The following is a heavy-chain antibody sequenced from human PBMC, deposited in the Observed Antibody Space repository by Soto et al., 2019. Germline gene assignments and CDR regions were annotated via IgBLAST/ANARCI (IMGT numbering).Heavy chain of an antibody. D-gene: IGHD7-27*01. Sequence: SQTLSLTCAISGDSVSSNSAAWNWIRQSPSRGLEWLGRTYYRSKWYNDYAVSVKSRITINPDTSKSQFSLNVTSVTAADTAVYFCARGRYCLTGRCFPNWFDSWGQGALVTVSS. CDR1: GDSVSSNSAA. CDR3: ARGRYCLTGRCFPNWFDS. V-gene: IGHV6-1*01. CDR2: TYYRSKWYN. J-gene: IGHJ5*01.